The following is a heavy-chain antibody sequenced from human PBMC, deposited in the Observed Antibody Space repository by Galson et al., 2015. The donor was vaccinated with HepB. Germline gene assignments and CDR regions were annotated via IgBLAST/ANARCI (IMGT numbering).Heavy chain of an antibody. J-gene: IGHJ4*02. CDR3: ARGASSGGSYLYY. CDR2: VSPYNGNT. D-gene: IGHD3-16*01. CDR1: GYTFTNFA. V-gene: IGHV1-18*01. Sequence: SVKVSCKASGYTFTNFAVSWVRQAPGQGLEWMGWVSPYNGNTDSAQKFQGRVTMTTDTSTNTAYMELRSLTSDDTAVYYCARGASSGGSYLYYWGQGTLVTVSS.